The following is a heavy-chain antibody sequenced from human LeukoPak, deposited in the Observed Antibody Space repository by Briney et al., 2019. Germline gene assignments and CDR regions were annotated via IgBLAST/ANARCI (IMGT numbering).Heavy chain of an antibody. D-gene: IGHD3-3*01. CDR3: AKDVRRLRFLEWLNYMDV. CDR2: IRYDGSNK. J-gene: IGHJ6*03. V-gene: IGHV3-30*02. CDR1: GFTFSSYA. Sequence: QLGGSLRLSCAASGFTFSSYAMSWVRQAPGKGLEWVAFIRYDGSNKYYADSVRGRFTISRGNSKNTLYLQMNSLRAEDTAVYYCAKDVRRLRFLEWLNYMDVWGKGTTVTVSS.